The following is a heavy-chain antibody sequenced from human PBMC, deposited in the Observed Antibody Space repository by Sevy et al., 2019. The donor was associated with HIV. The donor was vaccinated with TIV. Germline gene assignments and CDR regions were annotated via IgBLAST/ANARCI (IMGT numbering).Heavy chain of an antibody. V-gene: IGHV3-33*01. CDR1: QFNFDTYA. Sequence: GGSLRLSCVASQFNFDTYAIHWVRQAPGKGLEWVAMIWYGGSSKDYAESVKGRFAISRDNSQNAEFLQMNSLRAEDTGVYYCASNMVHAGAYDSYFNFWGQGSLVTVSS. CDR3: ASNMVHAGAYDSYFNF. J-gene: IGHJ4*02. D-gene: IGHD3-10*01. CDR2: IWYGGSSK.